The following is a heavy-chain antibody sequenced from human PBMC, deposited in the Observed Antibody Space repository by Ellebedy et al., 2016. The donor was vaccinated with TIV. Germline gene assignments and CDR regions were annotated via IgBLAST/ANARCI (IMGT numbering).Heavy chain of an antibody. CDR2: IYYSGIT. Sequence: MPSETLSLTCTVSGGSISSSSYYWGWIRQPPGKGLEWIGSIYYSGITYYNPSRKSRVTISVDTSKNQFSLKLSSVTAADTAVYYCAREPALTVTTLTGADYWGQGTLVTVSS. D-gene: IGHD4-17*01. J-gene: IGHJ4*02. V-gene: IGHV4-39*01. CDR3: AREPALTVTTLTGADY. CDR1: GGSISSSSYY.